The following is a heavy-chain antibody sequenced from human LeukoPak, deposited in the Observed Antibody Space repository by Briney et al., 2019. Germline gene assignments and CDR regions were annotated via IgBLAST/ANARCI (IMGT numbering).Heavy chain of an antibody. CDR1: GGSISSYY. D-gene: IGHD4-17*01. V-gene: IGHV4-59*01. CDR2: IYYSGST. Sequence: SETLSLTCTVSGGSISSYYWSWIRQPPGKGLEWIGYIYYSGSTNYNPSLKSRVTMSLDRSKRQISLKLSSVTAADTAVYYCARDRGLRHAFDIWGQGTMVTVSS. J-gene: IGHJ3*02. CDR3: ARDRGLRHAFDI.